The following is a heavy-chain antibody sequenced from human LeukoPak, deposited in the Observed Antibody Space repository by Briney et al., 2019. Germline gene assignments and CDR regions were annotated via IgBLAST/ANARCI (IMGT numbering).Heavy chain of an antibody. D-gene: IGHD3-3*01. CDR2: IKQDGSER. Sequence: GGSLRLSCAASGFSFSNSWMSWVRQAPGKGLEWVANIKQDGSERYYVDSVKGRFTISRDNTKNSLYLQMDSLRAEDTAVYYCARAPYDFWSGYYSYWGQGTLVTVSS. J-gene: IGHJ4*02. CDR3: ARAPYDFWSGYYSY. V-gene: IGHV3-7*03. CDR1: GFSFSNSW.